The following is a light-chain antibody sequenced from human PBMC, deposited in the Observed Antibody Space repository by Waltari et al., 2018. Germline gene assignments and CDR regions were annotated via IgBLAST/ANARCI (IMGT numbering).Light chain of an antibody. J-gene: IGKJ1*01. Sequence: EIMMTQSPATLSLPPGERATLSCRASQSGGSNLAWYQQKLGQDPRLPMFAASTRAPDIPARFSGSGSGTDFTLTISGLQSEDFALYYCQQYSDWPPWTFGQGTKVEIK. V-gene: IGKV3-15*01. CDR1: QSGGSN. CDR3: QQYSDWPPWT. CDR2: AAS.